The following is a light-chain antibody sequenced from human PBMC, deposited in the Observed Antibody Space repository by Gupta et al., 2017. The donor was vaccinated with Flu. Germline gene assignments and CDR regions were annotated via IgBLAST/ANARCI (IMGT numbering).Light chain of an antibody. Sequence: SVLTQPPSVSAAPGPKVTISCSGSRSNIGNNYVSWYQQLPGTAPKLLIYENNKRPSGIPDRFSGSKSGTSATLGITGLQTGDEADYYCGTWDSSLSAGVFGTGTKVTVL. CDR3: GTWDSSLSAGV. CDR1: RSNIGNNY. J-gene: IGLJ1*01. V-gene: IGLV1-51*02. CDR2: ENN.